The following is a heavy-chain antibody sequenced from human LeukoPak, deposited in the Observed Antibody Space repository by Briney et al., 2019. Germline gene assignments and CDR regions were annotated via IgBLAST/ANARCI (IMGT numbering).Heavy chain of an antibody. CDR3: AKDTHRYCSGGSCTKFDP. CDR2: ISWNSGSI. J-gene: IGHJ5*02. CDR1: GFTFDDYA. V-gene: IGHV3-9*01. D-gene: IGHD2-15*01. Sequence: GGSLRLSCAASGFTFDDYAMHRVRQAPGKGLEWVSGISWNSGSIGYADSVKGRFTISRDNAKNSLYLQMNSLRAEDTALYYCAKDTHRYCSGGSCTKFDPWGQGTLVTVSS.